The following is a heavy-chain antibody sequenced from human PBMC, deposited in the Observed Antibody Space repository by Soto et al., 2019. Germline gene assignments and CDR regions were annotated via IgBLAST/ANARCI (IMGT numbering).Heavy chain of an antibody. CDR1: GGTFSSYA. D-gene: IGHD6-19*01. CDR2: IIPIFGTA. J-gene: IGHJ4*02. V-gene: IGHV1-69*13. Sequence: SVKVSCKASGGTFSSYAISWVRQAPGQGLEWMGGIIPIFGTANYAQKFQGRVTITADESTSTAYMELSSLRSEDTAVYYCASFPASRWYRGYFDYWGQGTLVTVSS. CDR3: ASFPASRWYRGYFDY.